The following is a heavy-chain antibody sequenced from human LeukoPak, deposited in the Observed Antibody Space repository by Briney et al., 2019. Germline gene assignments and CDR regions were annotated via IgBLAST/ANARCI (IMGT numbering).Heavy chain of an antibody. V-gene: IGHV4-39*07. D-gene: IGHD3-9*01. CDR3: ARDYDILTGYSENNWFDP. Sequence: SETLSLTCTVSGGSISSRSYYWGWIRQPPGKGLEWIGNIYYSGSTYYDPSLKSRVTISVDTSKNQFSLSLSSVTAADTAVYYCARDYDILTGYSENNWFDPWGQGTLVTVSS. CDR1: GGSISSRSYY. J-gene: IGHJ5*02. CDR2: IYYSGST.